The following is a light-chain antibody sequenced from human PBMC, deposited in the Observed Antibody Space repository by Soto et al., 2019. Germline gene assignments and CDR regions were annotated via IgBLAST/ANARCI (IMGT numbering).Light chain of an antibody. V-gene: IGKV3-11*01. CDR1: QNISNY. Sequence: IVLTQSTSTLSLSAGKRATLSWRASQNISNYLIWYQQKPGQAPRLLIYDVSNRATGIPARFSGSGSGTDFTLTISSLLSEDFAVYYCQQRSTWPPFSFGPGTKVDIK. CDR2: DVS. CDR3: QQRSTWPPFS. J-gene: IGKJ3*01.